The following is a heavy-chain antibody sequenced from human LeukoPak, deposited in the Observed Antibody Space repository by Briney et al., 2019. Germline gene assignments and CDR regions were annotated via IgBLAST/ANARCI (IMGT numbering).Heavy chain of an antibody. J-gene: IGHJ4*02. CDR1: GFTFSSYW. D-gene: IGHD3-22*01. V-gene: IGHV3-7*01. Sequence: PGGSLRPSCAASGFTFSSYWMSWVRQAPGKGLEWVANIKQDGSEKYYVDSVKGRFTISRDNANNSLYLQMNSLGAEDTAVYYCARDQVIGYYDSSGPPDYWGQGTLVTVSS. CDR3: ARDQVIGYYDSSGPPDY. CDR2: IKQDGSEK.